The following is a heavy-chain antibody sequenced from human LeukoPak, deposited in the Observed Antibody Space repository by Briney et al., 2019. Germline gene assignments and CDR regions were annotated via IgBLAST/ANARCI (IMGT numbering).Heavy chain of an antibody. CDR3: ATRYYVSSGYDY. CDR1: GYTLTELS. Sequence: ASVKVSCKVSGYTLTELSMHWVRQAPGKGLEWMGGFDPEDGETIYAQKFQGRVTMTEDTSTDTAYMELSSLRSEDTAVYYCATRYYVSSGYDYWGQGTLVTVSS. J-gene: IGHJ4*02. V-gene: IGHV1-24*01. D-gene: IGHD3-22*01. CDR2: FDPEDGET.